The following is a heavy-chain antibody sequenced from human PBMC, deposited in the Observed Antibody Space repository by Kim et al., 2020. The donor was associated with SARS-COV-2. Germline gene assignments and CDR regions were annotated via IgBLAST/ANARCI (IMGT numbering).Heavy chain of an antibody. V-gene: IGHV3-23*01. CDR1: GITFSSYA. Sequence: GGSLRLSCAASGITFSSYAMSWVRQAPGKGLEWVSAISGSGGSTYYADSVKGRFTISRDNSKNTLYLQMNSLRAEDTAVYYCAKDLAPLVPSSMDFWGQGTLVTVSS. CDR3: AKDLAPLVPSSMDF. CDR2: ISGSGGST. D-gene: IGHD2-2*01. J-gene: IGHJ4*02.